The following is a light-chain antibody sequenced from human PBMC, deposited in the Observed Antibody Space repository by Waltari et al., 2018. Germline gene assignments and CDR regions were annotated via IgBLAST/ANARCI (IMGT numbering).Light chain of an antibody. J-gene: IGKJ4*01. CDR2: ASS. CDR3: HQAKSFPLT. V-gene: IGKV1-12*01. Sequence: DIQMTQSPSSVSASVGDIVTITCRASQGISTWLDWYQQKPGKAPSLLISASSSLQSGVPSRFSGSGSGTDFTLTISNLQPEDFATYLCHQAKSFPLTGGGGTKVE. CDR1: QGISTW.